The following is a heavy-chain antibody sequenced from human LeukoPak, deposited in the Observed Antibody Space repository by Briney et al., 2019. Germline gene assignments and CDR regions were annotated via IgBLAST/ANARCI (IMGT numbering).Heavy chain of an antibody. CDR2: ITGGGGSP. D-gene: IGHD3-10*01. V-gene: IGHV3-23*01. CDR1: GFTFSSYA. Sequence: GGSLRLSCAASGFTFSSYAMSWVRQAPGKGLEWVSGITGGGGSPYYADSVKGRFTIFRDNSKNTLYLQMNSLRVEDTAVYYCAKPYDSSGSYYYYYYYGMDVWGQGTTVTVSS. J-gene: IGHJ6*02. CDR3: AKPYDSSGSYYYYYYYGMDV.